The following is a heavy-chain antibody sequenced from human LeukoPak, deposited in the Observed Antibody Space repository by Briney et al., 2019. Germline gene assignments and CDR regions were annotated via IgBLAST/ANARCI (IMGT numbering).Heavy chain of an antibody. CDR1: GGSISSSSYY. CDR2: IYYSGST. V-gene: IGHV4-39*07. CDR3: ARDRMGTVMVPIDY. Sequence: SETLSLTCIVSGGSISSSSYYWGWIRQPPGKGLEWIGSIYYSGSTYYNPSLKSRVTISVDTSKNQFSLKLRSVIAADTAVYYCARDRMGTVMVPIDYWGQGTLVTVSS. J-gene: IGHJ4*02. D-gene: IGHD5-18*01.